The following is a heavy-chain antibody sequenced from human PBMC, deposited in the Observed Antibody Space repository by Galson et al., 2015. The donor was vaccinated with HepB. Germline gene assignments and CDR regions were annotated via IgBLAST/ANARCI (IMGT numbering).Heavy chain of an antibody. J-gene: IGHJ4*02. CDR3: ARDGVAEGTRAFDY. Sequence: SLRLSCAASGFTFSSYGMHWVRQAPGKGLEWVAVIWYDGSNKYYADSVKGRFTISRDNSKNTLYLQMNSLRAEDTAVYYCARDGVAEGTRAFDYWGQGTLVTVSS. V-gene: IGHV3-33*08. D-gene: IGHD3-3*01. CDR1: GFTFSSYG. CDR2: IWYDGSNK.